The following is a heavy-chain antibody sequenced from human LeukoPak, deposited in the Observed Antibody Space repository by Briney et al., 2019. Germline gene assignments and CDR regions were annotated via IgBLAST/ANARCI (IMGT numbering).Heavy chain of an antibody. D-gene: IGHD1-26*01. V-gene: IGHV3-21*01. J-gene: IGHJ6*03. CDR1: GFTFNTYT. Sequence: PGGSLRLSCAASGFTFNTYTMNWVRQAPGKGLEWVSSITASSTAIYSADSVKGRFTISRDNAKNFLYLQMNSLRAEDTAVYYCARDPYSGTYSDYYYYYMDVWGKGTTVTVSS. CDR2: ITASSTAI. CDR3: ARDPYSGTYSDYYYYYMDV.